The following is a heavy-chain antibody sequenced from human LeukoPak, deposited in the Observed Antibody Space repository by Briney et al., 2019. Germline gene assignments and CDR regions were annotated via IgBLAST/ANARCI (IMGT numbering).Heavy chain of an antibody. J-gene: IGHJ4*02. CDR3: ATEADTAMALPKN. Sequence: GGSLRLSCAASGFTFNNAWMSWVRLAPGKGLEWVGRIKSKTDGGTADYAAPVKGRFTISRDDSKNMVFLQMNSLKIADTALYFCATEADTAMALPKNWGQGTLVTVSS. CDR2: IKSKTDGGTA. CDR1: GFTFNNAW. V-gene: IGHV3-15*01. D-gene: IGHD5-18*01.